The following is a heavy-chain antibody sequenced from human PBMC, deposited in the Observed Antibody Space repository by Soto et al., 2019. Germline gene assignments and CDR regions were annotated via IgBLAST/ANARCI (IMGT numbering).Heavy chain of an antibody. J-gene: IGHJ4*02. CDR3: AREPSI. CDR2: IYHSGST. CDR1: GGSISSGGYS. Sequence: SETLSLTCAVSGGSISSGGYSWSWIRQPPEKGLEWIGYIYHSGSTYYNPSLKSRVIISVDTSKNQFSLKLSSVTAADTAVYYCAREPSIWGQGTLVTVSS. V-gene: IGHV4-30-2*05.